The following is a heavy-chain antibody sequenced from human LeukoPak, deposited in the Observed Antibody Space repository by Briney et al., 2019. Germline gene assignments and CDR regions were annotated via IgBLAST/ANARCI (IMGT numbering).Heavy chain of an antibody. CDR3: ARDGDIVVVPAAMYGYYFDY. Sequence: GGSLRLSCAASGFTFSSYAMHWVRQAPGKGLEWVAVISYDGSNKYYADSVKGRFTISRDNSKNTLYLQMNSLRAEDTAVHYCARDGDIVVVPAAMYGYYFDYWGQGTLVTVSS. J-gene: IGHJ4*02. D-gene: IGHD2-2*01. CDR2: ISYDGSNK. V-gene: IGHV3-30-3*01. CDR1: GFTFSSYA.